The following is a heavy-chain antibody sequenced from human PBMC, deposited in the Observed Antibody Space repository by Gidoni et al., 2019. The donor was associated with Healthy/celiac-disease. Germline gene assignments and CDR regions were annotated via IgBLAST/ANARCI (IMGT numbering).Heavy chain of an antibody. CDR2: INHSGST. Sequence: QVQLQQWGAGLLKPSETLSLTCAVYGGSFSGYYWSWIRPPPGKGLEWIGEINHSGSTNYNPSLKSRVTISVDTSKNQFSLKLSSVTAADTAVYYCARGSGIAARFNWFDPWGQGTLVTVSS. V-gene: IGHV4-34*01. D-gene: IGHD6-6*01. J-gene: IGHJ5*02. CDR3: ARGSGIAARFNWFDP. CDR1: GGSFSGYY.